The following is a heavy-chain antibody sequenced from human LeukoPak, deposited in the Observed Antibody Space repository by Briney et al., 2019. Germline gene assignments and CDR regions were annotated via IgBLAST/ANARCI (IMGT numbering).Heavy chain of an antibody. CDR3: ARAGVNSVYYFDY. J-gene: IGHJ4*02. V-gene: IGHV3-48*03. CDR1: GFTFSSYE. CDR2: ISSSGSTL. D-gene: IGHD5/OR15-5a*01. Sequence: PGGSLRLSCAASGFTFSSYEMNWVRQAPGKGLEWVSYISSSGSTLYYADSVEGRFTISRDNAKNSLYLQMNSLRAEDTAVYYCARAGVNSVYYFDYWGQGTLVTVSS.